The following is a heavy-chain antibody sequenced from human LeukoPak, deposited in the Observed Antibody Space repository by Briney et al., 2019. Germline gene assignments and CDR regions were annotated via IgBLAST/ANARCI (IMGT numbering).Heavy chain of an antibody. J-gene: IGHJ4*02. Sequence: SETLSLTCNVSGGSISTSSSFWGWIRQSPGKGLEGIGNIFYGGATYDNPSLKSRVTISVDTSKNQFSLKLTSVTAADTAVYYCAKTIGGYAKGGSPYFDSWGQGTLVTVSS. CDR1: GGSISTSSSF. CDR3: AKTIGGYAKGGSPYFDS. CDR2: IFYGGAT. V-gene: IGHV4-39*07. D-gene: IGHD5-12*01.